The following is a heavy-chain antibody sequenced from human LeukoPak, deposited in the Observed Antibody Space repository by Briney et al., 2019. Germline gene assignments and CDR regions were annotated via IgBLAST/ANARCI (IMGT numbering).Heavy chain of an antibody. D-gene: IGHD2-2*01. CDR3: AKLSASASDY. J-gene: IGHJ4*02. CDR1: GFTFSDYW. Sequence: GGSLRLSCVASGFTFSDYWMTWVRQAPGKGLDWVSAIGGSVSTYYADSVKGRFTISRDNSKNTLYLQMNSLRVEDTAIYYCAKLSASASDYWGQGTLVTVSS. V-gene: IGHV3-23*01. CDR2: IGGSVST.